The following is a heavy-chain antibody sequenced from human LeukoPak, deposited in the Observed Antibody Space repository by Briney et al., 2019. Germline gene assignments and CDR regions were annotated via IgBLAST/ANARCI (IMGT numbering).Heavy chain of an antibody. D-gene: IGHD4-23*01. CDR3: AKDSEYGGNYDY. V-gene: IGHV3-23*01. J-gene: IGHJ4*02. CDR2: ISGSGGST. Sequence: GGSLRLYCAASGFTFSSYAMSWVRQAPGKGLEWVSGISGSGGSTYYPDSVKGRFTISRDNSKNTLYLQMNSLRAEDTAVYYCAKDSEYGGNYDYWGQGTLVTVSS. CDR1: GFTFSSYA.